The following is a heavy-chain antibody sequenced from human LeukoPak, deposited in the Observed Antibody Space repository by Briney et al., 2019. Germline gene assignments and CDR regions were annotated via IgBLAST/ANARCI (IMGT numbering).Heavy chain of an antibody. Sequence: GGSLRLSCAASGFTFSNYAMHWVRQAPGKGLEWVTVISYDGSNKYYPDSVKGRFTISRDDSENTLYLQMNSLRAEDTAVYYCARDLHYYDTSGCFDYWGQGTLVTVSS. D-gene: IGHD3-22*01. J-gene: IGHJ4*02. V-gene: IGHV3-30*04. CDR2: ISYDGSNK. CDR1: GFTFSNYA. CDR3: ARDLHYYDTSGCFDY.